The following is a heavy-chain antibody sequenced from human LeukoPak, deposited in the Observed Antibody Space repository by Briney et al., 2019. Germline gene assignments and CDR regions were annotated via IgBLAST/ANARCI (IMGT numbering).Heavy chain of an antibody. J-gene: IGHJ3*02. Sequence: GGSLRLXCAASGFTFISYAMSWVRQAPGKVLEWVSAISGSGGSTYYADSVKGRFTISRDNSKNTLYLQMNSLRAEDTAVYYCAKDQYDFWSGYSGPDAFDIWGQGTMVTVSS. D-gene: IGHD3-3*01. V-gene: IGHV3-23*01. CDR2: ISGSGGST. CDR3: AKDQYDFWSGYSGPDAFDI. CDR1: GFTFISYA.